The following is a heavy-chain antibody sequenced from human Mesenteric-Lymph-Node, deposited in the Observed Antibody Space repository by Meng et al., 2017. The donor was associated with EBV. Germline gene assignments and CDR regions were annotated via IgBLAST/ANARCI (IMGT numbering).Heavy chain of an antibody. V-gene: IGHV2-5*02. J-gene: IGHJ4*02. D-gene: IGHD3-22*01. Sequence: QITLNELVPPLVKPTQTLTLTCTFSGFSLSTSGVGVGWIRQPPGKALEWLALIYWDDDKRYSPSLKSGLTITKDTSKNQVVLTMTNMDPVDTATYYCAHARGESPDYYDSSGYLDYCGQGTLVTVSS. CDR2: IYWDDDK. CDR1: GFSLSTSGVG. CDR3: AHARGESPDYYDSSGYLDY.